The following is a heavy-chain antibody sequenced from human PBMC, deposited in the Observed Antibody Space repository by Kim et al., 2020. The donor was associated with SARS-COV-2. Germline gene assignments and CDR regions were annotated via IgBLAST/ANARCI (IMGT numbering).Heavy chain of an antibody. V-gene: IGHV3-30*07. J-gene: IGHJ6*03. Sequence: SVKGRFTISRDNSKDTLYLQMNSLRAEDTAVYYCARVVATSPYYYYYMDVWGKGTTVTVSS. D-gene: IGHD1-26*01. CDR3: ARVVATSPYYYYYMDV.